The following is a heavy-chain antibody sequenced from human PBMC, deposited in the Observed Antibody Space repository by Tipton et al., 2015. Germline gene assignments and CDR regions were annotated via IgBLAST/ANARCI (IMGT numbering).Heavy chain of an antibody. Sequence: GLVKPSETLSLACAVSGGSISSISWWSWIRQPPGKGLEWIGYILYTVGTYYNPSLKSRVTISVDTSKDQFSLKLSSVTAADAAVYYCARTRGDTVVDSWGQGTLVTVSS. J-gene: IGHJ5*01. D-gene: IGHD2-21*01. CDR3: ARTRGDTVVDS. V-gene: IGHV4-30-4*01. CDR2: ILYTVGT. CDR1: GGSISSISW.